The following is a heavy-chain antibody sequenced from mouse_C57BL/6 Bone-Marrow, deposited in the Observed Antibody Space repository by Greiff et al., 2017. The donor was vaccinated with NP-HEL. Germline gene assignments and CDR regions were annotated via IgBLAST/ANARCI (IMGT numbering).Heavy chain of an antibody. Sequence: EVKLQESGPGLVKPSQSLSLTCSVTGYSITSGYYWNWIRQFPGNKLEWMGYISYDGSNNYNPSLKNRISITRDTSKNQFFLKLNSVTTEDTATYYCARMVTCYAMDYWGQGTSVTVSS. CDR2: ISYDGSN. J-gene: IGHJ4*01. CDR1: GYSITSGYY. CDR3: ARMVTCYAMDY. D-gene: IGHD2-2*01. V-gene: IGHV3-6*01.